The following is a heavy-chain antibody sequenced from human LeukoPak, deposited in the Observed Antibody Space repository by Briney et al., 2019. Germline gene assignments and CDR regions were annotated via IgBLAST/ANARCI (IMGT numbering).Heavy chain of an antibody. CDR3: ARDRVVGATTVFDY. D-gene: IGHD1-26*01. V-gene: IGHV1-69*13. J-gene: IGHJ4*02. CDR1: GYTFTSYD. Sequence: ASVKVSCKASGYTFTSYDINWLRQATGQGLEWMGGIIPIFGTANYAQKFQGRVTITADESTSTAYVELGSLRSEDTAVYYCARDRVVGATTVFDYWGQGTLVTVSS. CDR2: IIPIFGTA.